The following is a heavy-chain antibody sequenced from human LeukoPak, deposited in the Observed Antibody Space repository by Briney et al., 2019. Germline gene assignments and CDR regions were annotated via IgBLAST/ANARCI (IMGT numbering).Heavy chain of an antibody. CDR3: ANRGDGSGSYYTPDFDY. CDR2: ISTSSSYI. CDR1: GFTFNRYN. D-gene: IGHD3-10*01. V-gene: IGHV3-21*01. Sequence: GGSLRLSCAASGFTFNRYNMNWVRQAPGKGLEWVSSISTSSSYIYYADSVRGRFTISRDNSKNTLYLQMNSLRAEDTAVYYCANRGDGSGSYYTPDFDYWGQGTLVTVSS. J-gene: IGHJ4*02.